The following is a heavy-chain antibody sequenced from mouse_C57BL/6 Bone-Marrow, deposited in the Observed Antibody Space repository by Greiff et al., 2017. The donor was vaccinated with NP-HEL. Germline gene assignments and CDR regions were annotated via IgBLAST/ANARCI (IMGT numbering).Heavy chain of an antibody. D-gene: IGHD2-1*01. J-gene: IGHJ4*01. CDR2: INPSTGGT. Sequence: DVQLQESGPELVKPGASVKISCKASGYSFTGYYMNWVKQSPEKSLEWIGEINPSTGGTTYNQKFKAKATLTVDKSSSTAYMQLKSLTSEDSAVYYCASVAGNYGMDYWGQGTSVTVSS. V-gene: IGHV1-42*01. CDR3: ASVAGNYGMDY. CDR1: GYSFTGYY.